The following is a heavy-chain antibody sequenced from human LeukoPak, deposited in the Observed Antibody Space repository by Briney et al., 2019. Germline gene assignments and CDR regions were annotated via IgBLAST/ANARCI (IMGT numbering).Heavy chain of an antibody. CDR3: TRVEQRYSSSWYTPWEYFDY. J-gene: IGHJ4*02. V-gene: IGHV3-49*04. CDR1: GFTFSSYG. CDR2: IRSKAYGGTT. Sequence: GGSLRLSCAASGFTFSSYGMSWVRQAPGKGLEWVGFIRSKAYGGTTEYAASVKGRFTISRDDSKSIAYLQMNSLKTEDTAVYYCTRVEQRYSSSWYTPWEYFDYWGQGTLVTVSS. D-gene: IGHD6-13*01.